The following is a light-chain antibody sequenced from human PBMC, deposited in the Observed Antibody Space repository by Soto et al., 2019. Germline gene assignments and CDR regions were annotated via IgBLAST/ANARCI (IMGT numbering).Light chain of an antibody. CDR1: QTISSN. V-gene: IGKV3-15*01. J-gene: IGKJ4*01. CDR2: GAS. CDR3: QQYNNWPLT. Sequence: EIVMTQSPATLSVSPGERATLSCRASQTISSNLGWYQQKPGQAPRLLMYGASTRATGIPARFSGSGSGTDFTLTISSLQSEDFAVYYCQQYNNWPLTFGGGTKVEIK.